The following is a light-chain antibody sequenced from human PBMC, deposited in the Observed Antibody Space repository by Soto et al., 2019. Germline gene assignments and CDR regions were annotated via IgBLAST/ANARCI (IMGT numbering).Light chain of an antibody. CDR1: QSISNY. CDR2: AAS. CDR3: QQTYSIPYT. Sequence: DIQMTQSPSSLSASVGDRVTVTCRASQSISNYLNWYQQKPGKAPKVLIYAASTLESGVPSRFSGSGSGTDFTLTISSLQPEDFATYYCQQTYSIPYTFGQGTKVEIK. V-gene: IGKV1-39*01. J-gene: IGKJ2*01.